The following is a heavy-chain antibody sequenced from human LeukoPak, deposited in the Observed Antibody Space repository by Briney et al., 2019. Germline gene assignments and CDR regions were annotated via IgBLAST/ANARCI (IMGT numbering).Heavy chain of an antibody. CDR2: ISYDGSNK. J-gene: IGHJ3*02. Sequence: GGSLRLSCAASGFTFSTYAMHWVRQAPGKGLDWLAVISYDGSNKYYADSVKGRFTISRDNSKNTLYLQMNSLRGEDTAVYYCARVVPAAHDAFDIWGQGTMVTVSS. D-gene: IGHD2-2*01. CDR1: GFTFSTYA. V-gene: IGHV3-30*04. CDR3: ARVVPAAHDAFDI.